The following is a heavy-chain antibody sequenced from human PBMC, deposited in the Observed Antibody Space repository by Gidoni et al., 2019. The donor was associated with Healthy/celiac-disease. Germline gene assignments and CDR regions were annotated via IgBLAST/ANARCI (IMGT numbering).Heavy chain of an antibody. CDR3: ARASRIVGARGWFDP. V-gene: IGHV4-4*02. CDR1: GGSISSSNW. Sequence: QVQLQESGPGLVKPSGTLSLTCAVSGGSISSSNWWSWVRQPPGKGLEWIGEIYHSGSTNYNPSLTSRVTISVDKSKNQFSLKLSSVTAADTAVYYCARASRIVGARGWFDPWGQGTLVTVSS. CDR2: IYHSGST. J-gene: IGHJ5*02. D-gene: IGHD1-26*01.